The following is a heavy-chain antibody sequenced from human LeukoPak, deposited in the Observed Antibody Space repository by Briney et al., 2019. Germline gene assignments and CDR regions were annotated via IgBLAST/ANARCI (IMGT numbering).Heavy chain of an antibody. CDR2: INPSGGST. D-gene: IGHD3-9*01. CDR3: ARAPIHYYDILTGPIDWYFDL. Sequence: ASVKVSCKASGYTFTSYYMHWVRQAPGQGLEWMGIINPSGGSTSYAQKFQGRVTMTRDTSTSTVYMELSSLRSEDTAVYYCARAPIHYYDILTGPIDWYFDLWGRGTLVTVSS. CDR1: GYTFTSYY. V-gene: IGHV1-46*01. J-gene: IGHJ2*01.